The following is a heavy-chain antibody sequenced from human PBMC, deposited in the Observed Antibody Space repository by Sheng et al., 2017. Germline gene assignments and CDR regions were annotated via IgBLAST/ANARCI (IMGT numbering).Heavy chain of an antibody. Sequence: QVQLQESGPGLVKPSETLSLTCTVSGVSISSYYWTWIRQPPGKGLEWIGYIYYSGSTSGSTNYNPSLKSRVTISVDTSKSQFSLRLSSVTAADTAVYYCARGGGYSSGWLYWGQGTLVTVSS. CDR3: ARGGGYSSGWLY. CDR1: GVSISSYY. CDR2: IYYSGSTSGST. D-gene: IGHD6-19*01. V-gene: IGHV4-59*01. J-gene: IGHJ4*02.